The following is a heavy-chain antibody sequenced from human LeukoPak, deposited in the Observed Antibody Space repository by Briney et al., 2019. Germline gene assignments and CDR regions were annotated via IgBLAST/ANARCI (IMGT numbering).Heavy chain of an antibody. J-gene: IGHJ6*02. CDR1: DGSIKSYY. D-gene: IGHD1-26*01. Sequence: SETLSLTCSVSDGSIKSYYWNWIRRPPGKGLEWIGYIYYNGNTNYSPSLKSRVTMSVDTSKNLFSLKVSSVTAADTAVYYCARGRSNYYGMDVWGQGTTVTVSS. CDR2: IYYNGNT. CDR3: ARGRSNYYGMDV. V-gene: IGHV4-59*01.